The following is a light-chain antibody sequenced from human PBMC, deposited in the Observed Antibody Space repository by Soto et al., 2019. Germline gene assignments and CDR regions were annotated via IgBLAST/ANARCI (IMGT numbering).Light chain of an antibody. CDR2: LTN. V-gene: IGLV8-61*01. Sequence: QAVVTQEPSFSVSPGGTVTLTCGLSSGSVSRNNYPSWYQLTPGQSPRTLIYLTNTRSFGVPDRFSGSILGNKAALTITGAQADDESEYYCVLYMGSGVSVFGGGTKVTVL. J-gene: IGLJ3*02. CDR3: VLYMGSGVSV. CDR1: SGSVSRNNY.